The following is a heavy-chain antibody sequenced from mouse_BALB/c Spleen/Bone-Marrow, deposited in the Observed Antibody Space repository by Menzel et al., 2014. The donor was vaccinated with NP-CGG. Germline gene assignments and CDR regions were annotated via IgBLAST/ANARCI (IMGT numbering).Heavy chain of an antibody. CDR2: ISYSGSF. V-gene: IGHV3-2*02. Sequence: VQLQQSGPGLVKPFQSLSLTCTVTGYSITSDYAWNWIRQFPGNKLEWMGYISYSGSFSYNPSLKSRISVTRDTSKNQFFLQLNSVTAEDTATYYCARSGGKRYFAVWGAGTPVTAPS. D-gene: IGHD1-1*02. CDR1: GYSITSDYA. CDR3: ARSGGKRYFAV. J-gene: IGHJ1*01.